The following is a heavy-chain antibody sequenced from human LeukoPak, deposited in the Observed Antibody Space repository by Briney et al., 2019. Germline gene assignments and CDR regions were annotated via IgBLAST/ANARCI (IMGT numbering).Heavy chain of an antibody. D-gene: IGHD2-15*01. CDR3: AKDPAVAGAFDI. V-gene: IGHV3-23*01. CDR2: ISGSGGST. CDR1: GFTFSSYA. J-gene: IGHJ3*02. Sequence: GGSLRLSCAASGFTFSSYAMSWVRQAPGNGLEWVSAISGSGGSTYYADSVKGRFTISRDNSKNTLYLQMNSLRAEDMAVYYCAKDPAVAGAFDIWGQGTMVTVSS.